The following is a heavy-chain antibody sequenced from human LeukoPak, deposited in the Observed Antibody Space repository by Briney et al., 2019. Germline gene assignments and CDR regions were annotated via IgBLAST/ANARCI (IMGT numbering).Heavy chain of an antibody. CDR3: ASERTGKVARY. V-gene: IGHV3-33*01. CDR1: GFTFSSYG. J-gene: IGHJ4*02. CDR2: IWYDGNNK. D-gene: IGHD5-12*01. Sequence: GRSLRLSCAASGFTFSSYGMHWVRQAPGKGLEWVAVIWYDGNNKNHADSVKGRFTISRDNAKNSLYLQMNSLRAEDTAVYYCASERTGKVARYWGQGTLVTVSS.